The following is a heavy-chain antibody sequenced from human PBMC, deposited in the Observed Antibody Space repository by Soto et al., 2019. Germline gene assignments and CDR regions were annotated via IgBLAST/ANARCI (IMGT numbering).Heavy chain of an antibody. CDR3: ARRDQLLLDYYYYGMDV. Sequence: PSETLSLTCTVSGGSISSSSYYWGWIRQPPGKGLEWIGSIYYSGSTYYNPSLKSRVTISVDTSKNQFSLKLSSVTAADTAVYYCARRDQLLLDYYYYGMDVWGQGTTVTVSS. V-gene: IGHV4-39*01. CDR1: GGSISSSSYY. CDR2: IYYSGST. D-gene: IGHD2-2*01. J-gene: IGHJ6*02.